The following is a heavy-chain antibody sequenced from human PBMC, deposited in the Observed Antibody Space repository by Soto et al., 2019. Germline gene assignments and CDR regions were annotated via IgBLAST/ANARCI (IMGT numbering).Heavy chain of an antibody. V-gene: IGHV1-46*01. CDR2: TNPDGGST. Sequence: QVQLVQSGADVKKPGASVMLSCKASGYTFTSYYMHWVRQAPGQGLEWMGITNPDGGSTRYAQKFQDRVTMTRDTSTSTFYMELSSLRSDDTAVYYCASHDPGARFDPWGQGTLVIVSS. J-gene: IGHJ5*02. D-gene: IGHD1-1*01. CDR1: GYTFTSYY. CDR3: ASHDPGARFDP.